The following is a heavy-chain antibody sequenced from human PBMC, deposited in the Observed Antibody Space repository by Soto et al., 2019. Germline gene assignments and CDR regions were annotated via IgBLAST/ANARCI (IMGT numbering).Heavy chain of an antibody. CDR3: ARSRVDTAMLRPPRRYYYRMDV. J-gene: IGHJ6*02. Sequence: GGSLRLSCAASGFTFSSYSMNWVRQAPGKGLEWVSSISSSSSYIYYADSVKGRFTISRDNAKNSLYLQMNSLRAEDTAVYYCARSRVDTAMLRPPRRYYYRMDVWGQGTTVTVSS. V-gene: IGHV3-21*01. CDR2: ISSSSSYI. D-gene: IGHD5-18*01. CDR1: GFTFSSYS.